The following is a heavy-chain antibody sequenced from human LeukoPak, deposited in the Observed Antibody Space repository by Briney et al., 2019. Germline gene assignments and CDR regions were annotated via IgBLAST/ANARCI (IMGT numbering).Heavy chain of an antibody. V-gene: IGHV3-21*01. CDR3: AGRNTGGVYPYYYYYMDV. Sequence: GGSLRLSCAASGFTFSSYSMNWVRQAPGKGLEWVSSISSSSSYIYYADSVKGRFTISRDNAKNSLYLQMNSLRAEDTAVYYCAGRNTGGVYPYYYYYMDVWGKGTTVTVSS. D-gene: IGHD2-8*02. J-gene: IGHJ6*03. CDR1: GFTFSSYS. CDR2: ISSSSSYI.